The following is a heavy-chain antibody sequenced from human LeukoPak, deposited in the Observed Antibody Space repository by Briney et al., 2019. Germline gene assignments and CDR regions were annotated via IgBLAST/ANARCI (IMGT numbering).Heavy chain of an antibody. CDR2: ISSSSSTI. V-gene: IGHV3-48*01. J-gene: IGHJ4*02. D-gene: IGHD3-3*01. CDR1: GFTFSSYS. CDR3: ARDKLAPPHYDFWSGYPGDY. Sequence: GGSLRLSCAASGFTFSSYSMNWVRQAPGKGLEWVSYISSSSSTIYYADSVKGRFTISRDNSKNTLYLQMNSLRAEDTAVYYCARDKLAPPHYDFWSGYPGDYWGQGTLVTVSS.